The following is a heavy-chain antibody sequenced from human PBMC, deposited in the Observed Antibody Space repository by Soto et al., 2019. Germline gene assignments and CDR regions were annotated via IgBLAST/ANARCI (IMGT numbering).Heavy chain of an antibody. Sequence: GASVKVSCKASGYTFTSYYMNWVRQAPGQGLEWLGIINPSGGYTTYAQRFLGRVTMTSDTSTSTVHMELRSLTSEDTAVYYCARGVGIVVGTAPYDHWGQGSLVTVSS. D-gene: IGHD2-21*02. V-gene: IGHV1-46*03. J-gene: IGHJ4*02. CDR1: GYTFTSYY. CDR2: INPSGGYT. CDR3: ARGVGIVVGTAPYDH.